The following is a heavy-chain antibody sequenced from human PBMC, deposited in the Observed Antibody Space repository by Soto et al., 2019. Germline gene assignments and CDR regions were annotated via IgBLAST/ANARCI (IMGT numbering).Heavy chain of an antibody. D-gene: IGHD3-22*01. V-gene: IGHV4-39*01. Sequence: QLQLQESGPGLVKPSETLSLTCTVSGGSITSSTYYWGWIRQPPGKGLEWLGNIFYGGSTYYNPPLKSRVTISGDTSKNQFSLKLNSVTAVDTAVYYCASILVGAGAFDPWGQGTLVTVSS. J-gene: IGHJ5*02. CDR3: ASILVGAGAFDP. CDR2: IFYGGST. CDR1: GGSITSSTYY.